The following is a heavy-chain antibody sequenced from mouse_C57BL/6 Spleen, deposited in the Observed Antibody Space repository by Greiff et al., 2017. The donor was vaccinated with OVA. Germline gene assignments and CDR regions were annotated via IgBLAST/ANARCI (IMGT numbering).Heavy chain of an antibody. Sequence: VQLQQPGAELVKPGASVKLSCKASGYTFTSYWMHWVKQRPGQGLEWIGMIHPNSGSTNYNEKFKSKATLTVDKSSSTAYMQLSSLTSEDSAVYYGASTTVVATRPNWYFDVWGRGTTVTVSS. CDR3: ASTTVVATRPNWYFDV. J-gene: IGHJ1*03. CDR2: IHPNSGST. V-gene: IGHV1-64*01. D-gene: IGHD1-1*01. CDR1: GYTFTSYW.